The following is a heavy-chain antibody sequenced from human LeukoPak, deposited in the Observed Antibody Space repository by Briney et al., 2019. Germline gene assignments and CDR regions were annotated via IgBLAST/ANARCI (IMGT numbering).Heavy chain of an antibody. CDR2: ISSRGSYI. Sequence: GGSLRLSCAASGFTFSNYNINWLRPAPGKGLEWVSSISSRGSYIYYADSVKGRFAISADNAMNSLYLQMNSLRAEDTAVYYCARGYSSSWYDLYYFDYWGQGTLVTVSS. V-gene: IGHV3-21*01. CDR1: GFTFSNYN. CDR3: ARGYSSSWYDLYYFDY. J-gene: IGHJ4*02. D-gene: IGHD6-13*01.